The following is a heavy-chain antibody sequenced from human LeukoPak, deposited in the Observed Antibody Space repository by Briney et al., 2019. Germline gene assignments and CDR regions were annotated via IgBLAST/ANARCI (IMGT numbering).Heavy chain of an antibody. CDR2: IYYSGST. Sequence: PSETLSLTCTVSGGSISSSSYYWGWIRQPPGKGLEWIGSIYYSGSTYYNPSLKSRVTISVDTSKNQFSLKLSSVTAADTAVYYCARGDGRYRWPNYFYYGVDVWGQGTTVTVSS. V-gene: IGHV4-39*01. D-gene: IGHD3-16*02. CDR3: ARGDGRYRWPNYFYYGVDV. CDR1: GGSISSSSYY. J-gene: IGHJ6*02.